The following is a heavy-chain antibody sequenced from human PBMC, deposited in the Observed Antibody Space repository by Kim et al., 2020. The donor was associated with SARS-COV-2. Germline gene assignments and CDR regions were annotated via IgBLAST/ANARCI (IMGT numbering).Heavy chain of an antibody. V-gene: IGHV3-33*01. CDR3: ARDTRDYYGMDV. J-gene: IGHJ6*02. Sequence: DADSVKGRFTIARNNSKKTLYLQMNSLRAEVTAVYCCARDTRDYYGMDVWGQGTTVTVSS.